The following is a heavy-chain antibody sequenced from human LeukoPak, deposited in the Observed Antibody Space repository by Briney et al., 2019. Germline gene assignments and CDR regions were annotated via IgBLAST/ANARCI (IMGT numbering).Heavy chain of an antibody. CDR2: INAGNGNT. Sequence: ASVKVSCKASGYTFSTYAMHWVRQAPGQRLEWMGWINAGNGNTKYSQKFQGRVTITRDTSASTAYMELSSLRSEDTAVYYCARGGVGATYVNWGQGTLVTVSS. J-gene: IGHJ4*02. V-gene: IGHV1-3*01. CDR3: ARGGVGATYVN. CDR1: GYTFSTYA. D-gene: IGHD1-26*01.